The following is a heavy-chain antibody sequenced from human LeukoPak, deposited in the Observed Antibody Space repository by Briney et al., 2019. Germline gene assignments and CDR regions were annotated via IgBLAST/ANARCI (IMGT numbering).Heavy chain of an antibody. D-gene: IGHD3-10*01. V-gene: IGHV4-34*01. Sequence: KSSETLSLTCAVYGGSFRGYYRSGIRQPPGKGLEWRGEINHSGSTNYNPSPRRGVTTSVDTTKNQLSLKQSTVSAADTRVYYCGRGWQDYYGSGSYDWGQGTLVTVCS. CDR2: INHSGST. CDR3: GRGWQDYYGSGSYD. J-gene: IGHJ4*02. CDR1: GGSFRGYY.